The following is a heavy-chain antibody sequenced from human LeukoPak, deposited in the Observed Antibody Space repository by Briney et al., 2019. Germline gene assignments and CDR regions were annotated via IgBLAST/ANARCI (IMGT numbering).Heavy chain of an antibody. CDR2: IHHSGST. Sequence: SETLSLTCAVYGGSFSGSFSDSYWTCIRQTPGKGLEWIGEIHHSGSTNYNPSLQSRVTISVDTSKNQFSLKLNSLTAADTAVYYCATFRWGVGFEYWGQGTLATVSS. V-gene: IGHV4-34*01. J-gene: IGHJ4*02. CDR1: GGSFSGSFSDSY. D-gene: IGHD3-16*01. CDR3: ATFRWGVGFEY.